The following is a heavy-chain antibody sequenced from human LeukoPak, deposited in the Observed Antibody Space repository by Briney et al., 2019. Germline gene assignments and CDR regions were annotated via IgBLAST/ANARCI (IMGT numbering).Heavy chain of an antibody. Sequence: SETLSLTCTVSGYSISSGYYWGWIQQPPGKGLEWIGSIYHSGSTYYNPSLKSRVTISVDTSKNQFSLKLSSVTAADTTVYYCARPIAAAGTGAFDIWGQGTMVTVSS. D-gene: IGHD6-13*01. V-gene: IGHV4-38-2*02. CDR3: ARPIAAAGTGAFDI. J-gene: IGHJ3*02. CDR2: IYHSGST. CDR1: GYSISSGYY.